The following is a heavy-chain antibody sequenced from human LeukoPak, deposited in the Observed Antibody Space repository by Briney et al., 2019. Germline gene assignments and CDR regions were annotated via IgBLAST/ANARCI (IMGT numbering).Heavy chain of an antibody. Sequence: GRSLRLSCAASGFTFSSYAMHWVRQAPGKGLEWVAVISYDGSNKYYADSVKGRFTISRDNSKNTLYLQMNSLRAEDTAVYYCARDLSRQWLVTFDYWGQGTLVTVSS. D-gene: IGHD6-19*01. CDR3: ARDLSRQWLVTFDY. J-gene: IGHJ4*02. CDR1: GFTFSSYA. V-gene: IGHV3-30*04. CDR2: ISYDGSNK.